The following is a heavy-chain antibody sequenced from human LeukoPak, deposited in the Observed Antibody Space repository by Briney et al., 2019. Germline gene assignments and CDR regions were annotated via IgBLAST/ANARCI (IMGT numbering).Heavy chain of an antibody. CDR2: ISAAGDT. CDR3: VALGDRIY. J-gene: IGHJ4*02. Sequence: GGSLRLSCAASGFTFSSYDMHWVRQATGRGLEWVSAISAAGDTYYLDSVKGRFTISRENAKNSLYLQMNSLRAGDTAVYYCVALGDRIYWGQGTLVTVSS. V-gene: IGHV3-13*01. CDR1: GFTFSSYD. D-gene: IGHD2-21*02.